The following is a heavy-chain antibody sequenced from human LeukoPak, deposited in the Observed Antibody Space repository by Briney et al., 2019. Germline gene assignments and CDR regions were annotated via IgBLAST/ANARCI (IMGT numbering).Heavy chain of an antibody. CDR2: IYYSGST. V-gene: IGHV4-31*03. D-gene: IGHD3-10*01. CDR3: ARGRRITMVRGVIITNGTVDY. Sequence: PSQTLSLTCTVSGGSISGGDYFWGWIRQHPGKGLEWIGYIYYSGSTYYNPSLKSRVIISVDTSKNQFSLKLSSVTAADTAVYYCARGRRITMVRGVIITNGTVDYWGRGTLVTVSS. J-gene: IGHJ4*02. CDR1: GGSISGGDYF.